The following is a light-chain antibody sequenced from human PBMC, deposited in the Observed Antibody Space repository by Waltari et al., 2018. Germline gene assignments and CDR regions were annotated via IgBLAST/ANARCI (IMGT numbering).Light chain of an antibody. V-gene: IGLV1-47*01. Sequence: QSVLTQPPSASGTPGQRVTISCSGSNSNIGPNHVYWYQQLPGTAPKLLIYSNNQRPSGVPDRFSGSKSGTSASLAISGLRSEDEADYYCAAWDDSLSVWVFGGGTKLTVL. CDR2: SNN. CDR1: NSNIGPNH. CDR3: AAWDDSLSVWV. J-gene: IGLJ3*02.